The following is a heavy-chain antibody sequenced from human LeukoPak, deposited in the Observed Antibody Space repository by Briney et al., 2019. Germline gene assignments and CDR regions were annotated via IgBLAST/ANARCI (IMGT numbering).Heavy chain of an antibody. CDR2: MSGSGGTI. D-gene: IGHD6-19*01. V-gene: IGHV3-11*01. CDR1: GFAFSDYY. CDR3: AKGIYSSGWSYFDY. Sequence: GGSLRLPCAASGFAFSDYYMSWIRQAPGKGLEWISYMSGSGGTIYYADSVKGRFTISRDNSKNTLYLQMNSLRAEDTAVYYCAKGIYSSGWSYFDYWGHGTLVIVSS. J-gene: IGHJ4*01.